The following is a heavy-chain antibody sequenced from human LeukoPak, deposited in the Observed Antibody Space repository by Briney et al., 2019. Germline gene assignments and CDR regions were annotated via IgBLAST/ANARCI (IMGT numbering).Heavy chain of an antibody. CDR1: GFTFSSYS. CDR2: ISSSSSYI. J-gene: IGHJ4*02. D-gene: IGHD2-15*01. CDR3: ARDGDRYCSGGSCPHFDY. Sequence: PGGSLRLSCAASGFTFSSYSMNWVRQAPGKGLEWVSSISSSSSYIYYADSVKGRFTISRDNAKNSLYLQMNSLRAEDTAVYYCARDGDRYCSGGSCPHFDYWGQGTLVTVSS. V-gene: IGHV3-21*01.